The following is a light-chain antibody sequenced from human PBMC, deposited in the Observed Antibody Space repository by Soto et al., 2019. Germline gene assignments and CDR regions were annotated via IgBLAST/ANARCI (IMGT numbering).Light chain of an antibody. CDR3: QSYDSSLSGWVV. J-gene: IGLJ2*01. CDR2: DNS. V-gene: IGLV1-40*01. Sequence: QSVLTQPPSVSGAPGQRVTISCTGSSSNIGAGYDVHWYQQLPGTAPKLLIYDNSNRPSGVPDRFSGSKSGTSASLAITGLQAEDEADYYCQSYDSSLSGWVVFGGGTKLTVL. CDR1: SSNIGAGYD.